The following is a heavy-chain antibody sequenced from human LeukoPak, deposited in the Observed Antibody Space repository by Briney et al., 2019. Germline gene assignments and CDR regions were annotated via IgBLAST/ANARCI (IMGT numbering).Heavy chain of an antibody. V-gene: IGHV4-59*01. CDR3: ASSKTNGDSSGWYAWFDP. CDR1: GGSINSYY. J-gene: IGHJ5*02. D-gene: IGHD6-19*01. CDR2: IYYSGYT. Sequence: SQTLSLTCTVSGGSINSYYWSWIRQPPGKGLEWIGYIYYSGYTNYNPSLKSRVTISVDTSKNQFSLKLSSVTAADTAVYYCASSKTNGDSSGWYAWFDPWGQGTLVTVSS.